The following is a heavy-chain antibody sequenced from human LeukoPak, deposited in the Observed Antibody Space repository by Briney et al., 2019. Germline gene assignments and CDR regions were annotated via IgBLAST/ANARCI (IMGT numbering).Heavy chain of an antibody. CDR2: IHSGGST. J-gene: IGHJ6*02. D-gene: IGHD2-2*01. CDR1: GFTVSSNY. CDR3: AREGYCSSTSCYRPRNYYYGMDV. V-gene: IGHV3-66*01. Sequence: GGSLRLSCAASGFTVSSNYMSWVRQAPGKGLEWVSVIHSGGSTYYADSVKGRFTISRDNSKNTLYLQMNSLRAEDTAVYYCAREGYCSSTSCYRPRNYYYGMDVWGQGTTVTVSS.